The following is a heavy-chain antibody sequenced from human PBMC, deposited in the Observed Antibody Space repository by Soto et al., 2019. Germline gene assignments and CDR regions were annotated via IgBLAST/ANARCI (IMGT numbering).Heavy chain of an antibody. V-gene: IGHV3-74*03. CDR1: GFTFGDYW. J-gene: IGHJ4*02. CDR3: ATAEVDY. Sequence: GGSLRLSCAASGFTFGDYWMHWVRQPPGKGPEWVSRMTGDGRTTQYADSVKGRFTASRDNAKSTLYLQMNSLRAEDTAVYYCATAEVDYWGPGTLVTVSS. CDR2: MTGDGRTT.